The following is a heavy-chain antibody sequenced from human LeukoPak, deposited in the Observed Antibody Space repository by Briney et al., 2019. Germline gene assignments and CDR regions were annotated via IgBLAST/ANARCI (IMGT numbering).Heavy chain of an antibody. CDR1: GGSISSYY. CDR3: ARGTLYRGWSYYLDF. Sequence: SETLSLTCTVSGGSISSYYWSWIRQPPGKGLEWIGYIYYSGSTNYNPSLKSRVTISVDTSKNQFSLKLSSVTAADTAVYFCARGTLYRGWSYYLDFWGQGSQVTVSS. CDR2: IYYSGST. J-gene: IGHJ4*02. V-gene: IGHV4-59*01. D-gene: IGHD6-19*01.